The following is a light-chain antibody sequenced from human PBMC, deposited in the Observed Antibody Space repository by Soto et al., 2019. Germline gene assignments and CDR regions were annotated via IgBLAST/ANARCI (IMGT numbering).Light chain of an antibody. Sequence: QSVLTQPPSASASLGASVTLTCTLSSVYSNYKVYWYQQRPGKCPRFVMRVGTGGIVGSKGDGIPDRFSVLGSGLNRYLTIKNIHEEDESDYQCGADHGSGSNFVWVFGGGTKLTVL. CDR1: SVYSNYK. CDR3: GADHGSGSNFVWV. V-gene: IGLV9-49*01. CDR2: VGTGGIVG. J-gene: IGLJ2*01.